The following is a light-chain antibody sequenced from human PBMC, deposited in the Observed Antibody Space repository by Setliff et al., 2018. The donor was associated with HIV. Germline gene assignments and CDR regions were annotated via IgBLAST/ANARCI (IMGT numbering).Light chain of an antibody. V-gene: IGLV7-46*01. J-gene: IGLJ3*02. CDR2: DTS. Sequence: QAVVTQEPSLTVSPGGTVTLTCGSSTGAVTSGHYPYWFQQKPGQAPRTLIHDTSNKHSWTPARFSGSLLEGKAALTLSGAQPEDEAAYYCFLSYSGARRVFGGGTKVTVL. CDR3: FLSYSGARRV. CDR1: TGAVTSGHY.